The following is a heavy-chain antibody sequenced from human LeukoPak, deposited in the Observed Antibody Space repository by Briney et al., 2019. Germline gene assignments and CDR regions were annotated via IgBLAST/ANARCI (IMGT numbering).Heavy chain of an antibody. CDR1: GYSISSGYY. Sequence: PSETLSLTCTVSGYSISSGYYWGWIRQPPGKGLEWIGSIYHSGSTYYNPSLKSRVTISVDTSKNQFSLKLSSVTAADTAVYYCARDQGITMIVVDYGMDVWGQGTTVTVSS. D-gene: IGHD3-22*01. V-gene: IGHV4-38-2*02. CDR3: ARDQGITMIVVDYGMDV. CDR2: IYHSGST. J-gene: IGHJ6*02.